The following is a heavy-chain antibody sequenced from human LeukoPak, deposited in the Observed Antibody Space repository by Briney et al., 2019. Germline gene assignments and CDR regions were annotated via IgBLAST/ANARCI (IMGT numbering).Heavy chain of an antibody. Sequence: PGGSLRLSCSASGFTFSAYAMHWVRQAPGKGLDYVSGISFHGGSTYYADSLKGRFTISRDDSKNTLYLQMSSLRAEDTAVYYCAKGLFRFSPTISDYYSMGVWGQGTTVTVSS. CDR1: GFTFSAYA. V-gene: IGHV3-64D*06. D-gene: IGHD1/OR15-1a*01. J-gene: IGHJ6*02. CDR2: ISFHGGST. CDR3: AKGLFRFSPTISDYYSMGV.